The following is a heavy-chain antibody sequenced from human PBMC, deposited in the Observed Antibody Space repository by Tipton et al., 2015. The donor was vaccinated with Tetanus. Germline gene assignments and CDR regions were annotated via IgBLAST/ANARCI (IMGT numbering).Heavy chain of an antibody. V-gene: IGHV3-23*01. CDR2: ISGSGGST. CDR3: ANLVAGSREFY. J-gene: IGHJ4*02. Sequence: SLRLSCAASGFTFSSYAMSWVRQAPGKGLEWVSAISGSGGSTYYADSVKGRFTISRDNSKNTLYLQMNSLRAEDTAVYYCANLVAGSREFYWGQGTLVTVSS. CDR1: GFTFSSYA. D-gene: IGHD6-19*01.